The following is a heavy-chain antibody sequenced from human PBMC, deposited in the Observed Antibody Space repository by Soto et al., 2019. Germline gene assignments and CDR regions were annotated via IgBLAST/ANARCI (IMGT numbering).Heavy chain of an antibody. Sequence: QVQLVQSGAEVKKPGASVRVSCKASGYTFTSYDIYWVRQATGKGLEWMGWMNPFSGNAVYTQKFQDRVTMTRDTSINPGYMEMSGLRSEDTAVYYCTRGQGNHWGQGALVTVSS. CDR3: TRGQGNH. J-gene: IGHJ4*02. CDR2: MNPFSGNA. CDR1: GYTFTSYD. V-gene: IGHV1-8*01.